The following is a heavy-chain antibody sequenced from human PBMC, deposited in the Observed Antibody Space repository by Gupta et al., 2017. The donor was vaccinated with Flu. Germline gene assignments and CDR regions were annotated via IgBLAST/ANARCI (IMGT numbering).Heavy chain of an antibody. CDR1: GYSFTSYW. D-gene: IGHD6-19*01. CDR3: ARHRRSLGSSGWSGLYNWFDP. J-gene: IGHJ5*02. V-gene: IGHV5-51*01. CDR2: IYPGDSDT. Sequence: EVQLVQSGAEVKKPGESLKISCKGSGYSFTSYWIGWVRQMPGKGLAWMGIIYPGDSDTRYSPSFQGQVTISADKSISTAYLQWSSLKASDTAMYYCARHRRSLGSSGWSGLYNWFDPWGQGTLVTVSS.